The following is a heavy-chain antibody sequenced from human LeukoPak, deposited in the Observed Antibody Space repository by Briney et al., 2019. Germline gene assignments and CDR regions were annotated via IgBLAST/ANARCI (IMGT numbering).Heavy chain of an antibody. J-gene: IGHJ3*01. CDR3: VVVVEPPDSDGFDV. CDR2: IWYDGSNK. Sequence: QSGGSLRLSCAASGFTFSSYGMHWARQAPGKGLEWVAVIWYDGSNKYYADSVKGRFTISRDNARNTLSLQMNSLTIEDTAVYYCVVVVEPPDSDGFDVWGQGTMITVSS. V-gene: IGHV3-33*03. CDR1: GFTFSSYG. D-gene: IGHD1-14*01.